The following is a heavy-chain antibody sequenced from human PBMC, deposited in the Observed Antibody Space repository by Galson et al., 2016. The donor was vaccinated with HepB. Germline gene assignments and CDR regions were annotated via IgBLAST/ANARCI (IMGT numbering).Heavy chain of an antibody. CDR2: LGGSSPHT. D-gene: IGHD1-26*01. V-gene: IGHV3-23*01. J-gene: IGHJ4*02. Sequence: SLRLSCAGSGFTFGSASLHWVHQAPGKGVKWVASLGGSSPHTYHADSVKGRFTISRDSSKNTLFLQMDSLTADDSGIYFCAKGQWGTFFKPFESWGPGTLVTVSS. CDR1: GFTFGSAS. CDR3: AKGQWGTFFKPFES.